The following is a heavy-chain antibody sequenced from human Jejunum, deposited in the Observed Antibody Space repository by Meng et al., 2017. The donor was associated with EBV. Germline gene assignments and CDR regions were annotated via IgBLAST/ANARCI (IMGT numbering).Heavy chain of an antibody. Sequence: VKLGGSGGGVVHPGRALRLSCAASGFTFSGHAMQWVRQAPGKGLKWVALISNDGNNKYYADSVKGRFTISRDNSKNTLYLQMNSLRVDDTALYYCTREWGADYWGQGTLVTVSS. CDR1: GFTFSGHA. J-gene: IGHJ4*02. CDR2: ISNDGNNK. V-gene: IGHV3-30-3*01. D-gene: IGHD3-16*01. CDR3: TREWGADY.